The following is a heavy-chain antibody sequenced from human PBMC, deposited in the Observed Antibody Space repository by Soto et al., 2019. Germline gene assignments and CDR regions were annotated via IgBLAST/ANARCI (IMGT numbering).Heavy chain of an antibody. CDR1: GGSISSYY. D-gene: IGHD6-6*01. CDR3: ARVAAARTLDY. CDR2: IYYSGST. J-gene: IGHJ4*02. Sequence: SETLSLTCTVSGGSISSYYWSWIRQPPGKGLEWIGYIYYSGSTNYNPSIKSRVTISVDTSKNKFSLKLSSVTAADTAVYYCARVAAARTLDYWGQGTLVTVSS. V-gene: IGHV4-59*01.